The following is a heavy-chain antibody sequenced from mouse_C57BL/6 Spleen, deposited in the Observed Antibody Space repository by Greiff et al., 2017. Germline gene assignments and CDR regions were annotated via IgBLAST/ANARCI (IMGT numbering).Heavy chain of an antibody. Sequence: DVMLVESGEGLVKPGGSLKLSCAASGFTFSSYAMSWVRQTPEKRLEWVAYISSGGDYIYYADTVKGRFTISRDNARNTLYLQMSSLKSEDTAMYYCTREDYYGSSGAYWGQGTLVTVSA. CDR2: ISSGGDYI. CDR3: TREDYYGSSGAY. D-gene: IGHD1-1*01. CDR1: GFTFSSYA. V-gene: IGHV5-9-1*02. J-gene: IGHJ3*01.